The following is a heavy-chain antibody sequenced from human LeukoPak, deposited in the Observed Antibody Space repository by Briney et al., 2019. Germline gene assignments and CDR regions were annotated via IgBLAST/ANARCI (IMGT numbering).Heavy chain of an antibody. J-gene: IGHJ4*02. CDR1: DYRFATYW. V-gene: IGHV5-51*01. D-gene: IGHD1-1*01. Sequence: GESLKISCQGSDYRFATYWIAWLRQMPGKGLEWMGIIYPSDSDTRYSPSFQGQVTISPNKSIKTAYLQWSSLKASETAMYSCGEPRRGLEGATGINYWGEGTPVSVSS. CDR3: GEPRRGLEGATGINY. CDR2: IYPSDSDT.